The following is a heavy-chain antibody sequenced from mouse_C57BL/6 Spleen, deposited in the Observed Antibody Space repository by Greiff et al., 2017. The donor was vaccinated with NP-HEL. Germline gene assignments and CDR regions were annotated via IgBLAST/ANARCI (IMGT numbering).Heavy chain of an antibody. V-gene: IGHV1-72*01. Sequence: QVHVKQSGAELVKPGASVKLSCKASGYTFTSYWMHWVKQRPGRGLEWIGRIDPNSGGTKYNEKFKSKATLTVDKPSSTAYMQLSSLTSEDSAVYYCARDLGRNPWFAYWGQGTLVTVSA. D-gene: IGHD4-1*01. CDR1: GYTFTSYW. J-gene: IGHJ3*01. CDR2: IDPNSGGT. CDR3: ARDLGRNPWFAY.